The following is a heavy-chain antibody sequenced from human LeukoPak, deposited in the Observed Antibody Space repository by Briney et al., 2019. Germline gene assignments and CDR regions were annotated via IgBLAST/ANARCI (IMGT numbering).Heavy chain of an antibody. Sequence: ASVKVSCKASGYTFTDYYMHWVRQAPGQGLEWMGWINPNSGSTNYAQKFQGRVTMTRDTSISTAYMELSRLRSDNTAVYYCARDKFPGRGYYFDYWGQGTLVTVSS. CDR3: ARDKFPGRGYYFDY. CDR1: GYTFTDYY. CDR2: INPNSGST. V-gene: IGHV1-2*02. D-gene: IGHD2-21*01. J-gene: IGHJ4*02.